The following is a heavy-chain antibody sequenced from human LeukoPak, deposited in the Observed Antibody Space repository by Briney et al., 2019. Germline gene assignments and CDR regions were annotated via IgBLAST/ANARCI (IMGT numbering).Heavy chain of an antibody. CDR3: ARQTNYGDYPDY. J-gene: IGHJ4*02. CDR2: VNPNSGAT. Sequence: ASVKVSCRASEYTFTASYMHWVRQAPGQGLEWMGRVNPNSGATNYAQKFQGRVTMTRDTSISTAYLELSRLRSDDTAVYYCARQTNYGDYPDYWGQGTLVTVSS. CDR1: EYTFTASY. D-gene: IGHD4-17*01. V-gene: IGHV1-2*06.